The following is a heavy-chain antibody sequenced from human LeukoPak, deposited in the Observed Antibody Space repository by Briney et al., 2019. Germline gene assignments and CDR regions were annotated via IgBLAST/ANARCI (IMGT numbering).Heavy chain of an antibody. Sequence: SETLSLTCTVSGGSISSYHWSWIRQPPGKGLEGIVYIYYSGNTNYNPSLKSRVTISVDPSKNQFSLKLSSVTAADTAVYYCARARRSLGIAAAVFDYWGQGTLVTVSS. V-gene: IGHV4-59*01. CDR2: IYYSGNT. CDR3: ARARRSLGIAAAVFDY. J-gene: IGHJ4*02. D-gene: IGHD6-13*01. CDR1: GGSISSYH.